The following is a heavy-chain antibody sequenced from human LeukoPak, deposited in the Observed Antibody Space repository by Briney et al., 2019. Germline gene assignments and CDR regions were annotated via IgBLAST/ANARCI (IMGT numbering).Heavy chain of an antibody. CDR1: GFSLRAYD. CDR3: AMRDRGYGLDI. D-gene: IGHD3-10*01. CDR2: INGGGDIM. Sequence: GGSLRLXCAASGFSLRAYDLIWVRQAPGKGLDWVSIINGGGDIMMYEDSVKGRFTISRDNSKNTFYLQMNSLRVEDTAVYYCAMRDRGYGLDIWAKGQWSPSLQ. V-gene: IGHV3-23*01. J-gene: IGHJ3*02.